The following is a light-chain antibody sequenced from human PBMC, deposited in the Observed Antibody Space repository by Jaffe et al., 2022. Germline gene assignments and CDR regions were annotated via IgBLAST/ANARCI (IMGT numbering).Light chain of an antibody. V-gene: IGLV2-8*01. CDR3: CSYLGGNNLV. Sequence: QSALTQPPSASGSPGQSVTISCTGTSSDVGGNNYVSWYQQHPGKAPKVVIYEVTQRPSGVPDRFSGSKSGNTASLTVSGLQAEDEADYYCCSYLGGNNLVFGGGTKLTVL. J-gene: IGLJ2*01. CDR2: EVT. CDR1: SSDVGGNNY.